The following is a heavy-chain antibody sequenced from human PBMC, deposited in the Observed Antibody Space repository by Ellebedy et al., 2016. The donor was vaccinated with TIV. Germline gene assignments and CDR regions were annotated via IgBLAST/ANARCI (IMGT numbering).Heavy chain of an antibody. CDR3: ARDLKTYYYAFDV. D-gene: IGHD2-21*01. Sequence: PGGSLRLSCAASGFTFSDYNINWIRQAPGVGLEWISCIHSRGTFMYYADSVKGRFTISRDNAKNSLYLQMNSLRADDTAVYYCARDLKTYYYAFDVWGQGTTVTVSS. J-gene: IGHJ6*02. V-gene: IGHV3-11*01. CDR1: GFTFSDYN. CDR2: IHSRGTFM.